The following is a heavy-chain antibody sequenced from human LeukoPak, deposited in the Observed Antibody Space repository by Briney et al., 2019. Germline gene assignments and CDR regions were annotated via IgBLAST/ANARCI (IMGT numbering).Heavy chain of an antibody. CDR3: GYSSGYQYH. Sequence: SETLSLTCTVSGGSISSYYCSWIRQPPGKGLEWIGEINHGGSTNYSPSLKSRVTISVDTSKNQFSLKLSSVTAADTALYYCGYSSGYQYHWGQGTLVTVSS. J-gene: IGHJ1*01. D-gene: IGHD3-22*01. V-gene: IGHV4-34*01. CDR1: GGSISSYY. CDR2: INHGGST.